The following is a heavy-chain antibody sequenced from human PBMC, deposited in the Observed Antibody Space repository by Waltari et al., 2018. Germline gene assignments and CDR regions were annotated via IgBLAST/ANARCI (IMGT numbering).Heavy chain of an antibody. Sequence: EVQLLESGGGLVQPGGSLRLSCVGSGFTLSTSAMSWVRQVPGKGLEWVSASGSPDARTYYSDSVKGRFTVSRDNSKNTLFLQMNSLRAEDTAIYYCAKEVRQQLGKMVGWFDPWGQGTLVTVSS. CDR1: GFTLSTSA. CDR2: SGSPDART. D-gene: IGHD6-13*01. V-gene: IGHV3-23*01. CDR3: AKEVRQQLGKMVGWFDP. J-gene: IGHJ5*02.